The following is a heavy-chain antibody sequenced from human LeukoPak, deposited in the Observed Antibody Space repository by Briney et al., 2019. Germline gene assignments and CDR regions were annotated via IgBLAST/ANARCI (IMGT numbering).Heavy chain of an antibody. CDR1: GFTFSSYW. Sequence: GGSLRLSCAASGFTFSSYWMNWVRQAPGKGLVWVSRIAGDGSSTTYADSVKGRFSISRDNAKNTLYLQMNSLRVEATAVYYCARGRPHGNDYWGQGTLVTVSS. D-gene: IGHD4-23*01. V-gene: IGHV3-74*01. CDR2: IAGDGSST. J-gene: IGHJ4*02. CDR3: ARGRPHGNDY.